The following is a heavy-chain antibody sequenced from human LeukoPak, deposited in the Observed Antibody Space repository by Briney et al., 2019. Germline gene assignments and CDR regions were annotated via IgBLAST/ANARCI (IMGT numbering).Heavy chain of an antibody. CDR2: IKSKTDGGTT. CDR3: TTDPRVGDFWSGPTVDY. CDR1: GFTFSNAW. J-gene: IGHJ4*02. V-gene: IGHV3-15*01. Sequence: GGSLRLSCAASGFTFSNAWMSWVRQAPGKGLEWVGRIKSKTDGGTTDYAAPVKGRFTISRDDSKNTLYLQMNSLKTEDTAVYYCTTDPRVGDFWSGPTVDYWGQGNLVTVSS. D-gene: IGHD3-3*01.